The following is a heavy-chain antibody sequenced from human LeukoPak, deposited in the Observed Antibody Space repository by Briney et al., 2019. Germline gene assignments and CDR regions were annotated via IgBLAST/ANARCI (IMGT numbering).Heavy chain of an antibody. CDR2: IYYSGST. CDR3: TRELGSVDTEYYFDY. CDR1: GGSISSGGYY. Sequence: PSETLSLTCTVSGGSISSGGYYWSWIRQHPGKGLEWIGYIYYSGSTYYNPSLKSRVTISVDTSKNQFSLKLSSVTAADTAVYYCTRELGSVDTEYYFDYWGQGTLVTVSS. V-gene: IGHV4-31*03. J-gene: IGHJ4*02. D-gene: IGHD5-18*01.